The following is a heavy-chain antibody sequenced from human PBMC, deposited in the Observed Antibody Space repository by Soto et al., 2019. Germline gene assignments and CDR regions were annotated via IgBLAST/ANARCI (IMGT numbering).Heavy chain of an antibody. Sequence: EVPLVESGGGLVQPGGSLRLSCAASGFTVTSNYMSWVRQAPGKGLEWVSVIYSGGTTYYADSVRGRFAISRDNSKNTLYLQMNSLRAEDTAVYYCARDGPYNYDAKNWYFDLWGRGTLVTVSS. CDR3: ARDGPYNYDAKNWYFDL. CDR1: GFTVTSNY. D-gene: IGHD3-22*01. CDR2: IYSGGTT. V-gene: IGHV3-66*01. J-gene: IGHJ2*01.